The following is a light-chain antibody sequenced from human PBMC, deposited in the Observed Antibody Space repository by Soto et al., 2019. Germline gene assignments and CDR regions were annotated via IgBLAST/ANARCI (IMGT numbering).Light chain of an antibody. CDR2: GAS. Sequence: EIVLTQSPATLSSSPGERATLSCRASQSLSGTLAWFQQKPGQPPRLLIYGASNRATGIPARFTASGSGTDFTLTISSLEPEDFAVYYCQQRTVWPRTFGQGTKVDIK. J-gene: IGKJ1*01. V-gene: IGKV3-11*01. CDR3: QQRTVWPRT. CDR1: QSLSGT.